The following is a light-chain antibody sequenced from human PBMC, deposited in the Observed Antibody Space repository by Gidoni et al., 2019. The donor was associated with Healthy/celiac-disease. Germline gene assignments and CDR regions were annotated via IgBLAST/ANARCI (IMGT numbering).Light chain of an antibody. CDR1: QSVSSSY. CDR3: QQYDSSPPLT. V-gene: IGKV3-20*01. J-gene: IGKJ4*01. Sequence: EIVFTQSPGTLSLSPGERATLSCRASQSVSSSYLVWYQQKPGQAPRLLIYGASSRATGVPDRFSGSGSGTDFTLTISRLEPEDFAVYYCQQYDSSPPLTFGGGTKVEIK. CDR2: GAS.